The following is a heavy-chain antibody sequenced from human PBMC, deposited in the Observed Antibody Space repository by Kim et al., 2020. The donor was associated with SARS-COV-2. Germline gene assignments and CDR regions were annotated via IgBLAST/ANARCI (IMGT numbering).Heavy chain of an antibody. Sequence: GGSLRLSCAASGFTFSDHYMDWVRQAPGKGLEWVGRTRNKANSYTTEYAASVKDRFTISRDEPKNSLYLQMNSLKTEDTAVYYCARAGSGSYEDYWGQGT. D-gene: IGHD1-26*01. V-gene: IGHV3-72*01. CDR1: GFTFSDHY. J-gene: IGHJ4*02. CDR3: ARAGSGSYEDY. CDR2: TRNKANSYTT.